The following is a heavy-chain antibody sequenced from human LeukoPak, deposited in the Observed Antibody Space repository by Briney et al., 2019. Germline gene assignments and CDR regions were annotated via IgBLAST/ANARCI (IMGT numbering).Heavy chain of an antibody. CDR1: GFTFSSYW. V-gene: IGHV3-7*04. Sequence: GGSLRLSCAASGFTFSSYWMSWVRQAPGKGLQWVANIKQDGSEKYYVDSVKGRFTISRDNAKNSLYLQMNSLRAEDTAVCYCSRTWPQSPGYLDYWGQGTLVTVSS. CDR2: IKQDGSEK. J-gene: IGHJ4*02. D-gene: IGHD5-24*01. CDR3: SRTWPQSPGYLDY.